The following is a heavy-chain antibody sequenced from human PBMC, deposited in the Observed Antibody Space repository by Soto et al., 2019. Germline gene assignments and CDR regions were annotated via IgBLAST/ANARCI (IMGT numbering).Heavy chain of an antibody. CDR1: GGTFSSYA. V-gene: IGHV1-69*13. CDR3: ARDGGSGWHAPYYYYYGMDV. D-gene: IGHD6-19*01. J-gene: IGHJ6*02. CDR2: IIPIFGTA. Sequence: SVKVSCKASGGTFSSYAISWVRQAPGQGLEWMGGIIPIFGTANYAQKFQGRVTITADESTSTAYMELSSLRSEDTAVYYCARDGGSGWHAPYYYYYGMDVWGQGTTVTVTS.